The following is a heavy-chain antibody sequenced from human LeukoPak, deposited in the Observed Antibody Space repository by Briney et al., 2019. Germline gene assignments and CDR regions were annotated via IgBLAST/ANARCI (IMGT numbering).Heavy chain of an antibody. Sequence: GGSLRLSCAVSGFSFSSYGMHWVRQAPGKGLEWVAGLCRDGSNEFYADSVKGRFTTSRDNSKNTLYLQMNSLRAEDTAVYYCARGVWCSDGGCYRTFDYWGQGALVTVSS. V-gene: IGHV3-33*01. CDR3: ARGVWCSDGGCYRTFDY. CDR1: GFSFSSYG. CDR2: LCRDGSNE. D-gene: IGHD2-15*01. J-gene: IGHJ4*02.